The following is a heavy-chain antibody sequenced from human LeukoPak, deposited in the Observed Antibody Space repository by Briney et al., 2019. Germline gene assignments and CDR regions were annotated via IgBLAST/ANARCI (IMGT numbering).Heavy chain of an antibody. CDR2: IYYSGST. D-gene: IGHD5-12*01. V-gene: IGHV4-59*01. CDR3: ARDMRGYSGYDYFDY. J-gene: IGHJ4*02. Sequence: SETLSLTCTVSGGSISSYYWSWIRQPPGKGLEWIGYIYYSGSTNYNPSLKSRVTISVDTSKNQFSLKLSSVTAADTAVYYCARDMRGYSGYDYFDYWGQGTLVTVSS. CDR1: GGSISSYY.